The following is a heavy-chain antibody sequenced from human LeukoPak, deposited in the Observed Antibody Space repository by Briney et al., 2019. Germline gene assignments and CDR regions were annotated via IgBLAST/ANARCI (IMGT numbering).Heavy chain of an antibody. Sequence: ASVTVSCKASGYTFTSYDINWVRQATGQGLEWMGWMNPNSGNTGYAQKFQGRVTMTRNTSISTAYMELSSLRSEDTAVYYCARSYDILTGYYSLGYWGQGTLVTVSS. D-gene: IGHD3-9*01. CDR3: ARSYDILTGYYSLGY. J-gene: IGHJ4*02. CDR1: GYTFTSYD. CDR2: MNPNSGNT. V-gene: IGHV1-8*01.